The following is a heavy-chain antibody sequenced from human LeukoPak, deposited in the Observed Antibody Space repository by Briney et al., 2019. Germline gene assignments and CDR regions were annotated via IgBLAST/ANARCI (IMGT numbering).Heavy chain of an antibody. J-gene: IGHJ4*02. CDR3: ARSEITIFGVVIMPLGY. Sequence: ASVKVSCKASGGTFSSYAISWVRQAPGQGLEWMGRIIPILGIANYAQKFQGRVTITADKSTSTAYMELSSLRSEDTAVYYCARSEITIFGVVIMPLGYWGKGTLVTVSS. CDR2: IIPILGIA. V-gene: IGHV1-69*04. CDR1: GGTFSSYA. D-gene: IGHD3-3*01.